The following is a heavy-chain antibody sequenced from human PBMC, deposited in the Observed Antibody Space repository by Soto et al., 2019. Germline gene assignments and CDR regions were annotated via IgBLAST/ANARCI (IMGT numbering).Heavy chain of an antibody. Sequence: QVQLAESGGGVVQPGGSLRLSCAASGFTLNNYGIHWVRQAPGKGLEWVTMISYDGSATYYAEAVKGRFTISRDYSKDTVYLQMNTLRVEDTAMYYCAKDLYSNGWYNDFDPWGQGTLVTVSS. CDR3: AKDLYSNGWYNDFDP. CDR1: GFTLNNYG. CDR2: ISYDGSAT. V-gene: IGHV3-30*18. D-gene: IGHD6-19*01. J-gene: IGHJ5*02.